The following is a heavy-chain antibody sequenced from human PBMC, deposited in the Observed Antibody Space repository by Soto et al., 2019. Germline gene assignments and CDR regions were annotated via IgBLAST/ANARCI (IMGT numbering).Heavy chain of an antibody. Sequence: SETLSLTCTVSGGSISSYYWSWIRQPPGKGLEWIGYIYYSGSTNYNPSLKSRVTISVDTSKNQFSLKLSSVTAAVTAVYYCARLHPRFLGDRADKWLRFKEIAFDIWGQGTMVTVSS. CDR2: IYYSGST. CDR1: GGSISSYY. CDR3: ARLHPRFLGDRADKWLRFKEIAFDI. V-gene: IGHV4-59*01. J-gene: IGHJ3*02. D-gene: IGHD3-16*01.